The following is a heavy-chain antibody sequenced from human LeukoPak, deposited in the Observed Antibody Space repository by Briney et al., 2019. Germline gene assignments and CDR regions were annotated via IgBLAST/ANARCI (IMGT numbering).Heavy chain of an antibody. D-gene: IGHD3-10*01. CDR2: INPDSGGT. V-gene: IGHV1-2*06. Sequence: ASVKVSCTASGYTFTGYYMHWVRQAPGQGLEWMGRINPDSGGTDYAQKFQGRVTMTRDTSINTAYMELSRLRSDDTAVYYCAREPATMVRGVLLGRFDPWGQGTLVTVSS. J-gene: IGHJ5*02. CDR3: AREPATMVRGVLLGRFDP. CDR1: GYTFTGYY.